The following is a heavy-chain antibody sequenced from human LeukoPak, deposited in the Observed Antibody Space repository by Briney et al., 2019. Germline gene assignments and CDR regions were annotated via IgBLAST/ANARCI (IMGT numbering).Heavy chain of an antibody. Sequence: GGSLRLSCAASGFTFSSYAMSWVRQAPGKGLEWVSAISGSGGSTYYADSVKGRFTISRDNSRDTLYLQMNSLRAEDTAVYYCAKGYYDYVWGSYYFDYWGQGTLVIVSS. CDR2: ISGSGGST. CDR1: GFTFSSYA. D-gene: IGHD3-16*01. CDR3: AKGYYDYVWGSYYFDY. V-gene: IGHV3-23*01. J-gene: IGHJ4*02.